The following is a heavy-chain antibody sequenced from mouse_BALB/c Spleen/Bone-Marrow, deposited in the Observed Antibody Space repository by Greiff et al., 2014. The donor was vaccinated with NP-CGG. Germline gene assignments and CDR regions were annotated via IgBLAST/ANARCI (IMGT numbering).Heavy chain of an antibody. CDR3: AKQEGFSYAMDY. CDR2: IWGDGST. CDR1: GFSVTSYG. V-gene: IGHV2-3*01. J-gene: IGHJ4*01. Sequence: QVQLQQSGPGLVAPSQSLSITCTVSGFSVTSYGVSWVRQPPGKGLEWLGVIWGDGSTNYHSALISRLSISKDNSKSQVLLKLNSLKTDDTAPYYCAKQEGFSYAMDYWGKGPPPPVSS.